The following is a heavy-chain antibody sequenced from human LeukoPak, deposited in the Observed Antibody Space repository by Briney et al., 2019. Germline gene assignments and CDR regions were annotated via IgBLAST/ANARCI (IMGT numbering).Heavy chain of an antibody. J-gene: IGHJ2*01. CDR1: GGTFSSYA. V-gene: IGHV1-69*04. CDR3: ARDMGSGSLMLDWYFDL. CDR2: IIPILGIA. Sequence: ASVKVSCKASGGTFSSYATSWVRQAPGQGLEWMGRIIPILGIANYAQKFQGRVTITADKSTSTAYMELSSLRSEDTAVYYCARDMGSGSLMLDWYFDLWGRGTLVTVSS. D-gene: IGHD1-26*01.